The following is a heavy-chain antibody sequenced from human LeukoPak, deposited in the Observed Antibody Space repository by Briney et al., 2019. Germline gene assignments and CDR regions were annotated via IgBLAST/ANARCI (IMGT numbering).Heavy chain of an antibody. CDR1: GASVSSSSYY. CDR2: IYYSGST. V-gene: IGHV4-61*01. J-gene: IGHJ4*02. CDR3: ASLRYSSGWYEGYYFDY. D-gene: IGHD6-19*01. Sequence: PSETLSLTCTVSGASVSSSSYYWGWIRQPPGKGLEWIGYIYYSGSTNYNPSLKSRVTISVDTSKNQFSLKLSSVTAADTAVYYCASLRYSSGWYEGYYFDYWGQGTLVTVSS.